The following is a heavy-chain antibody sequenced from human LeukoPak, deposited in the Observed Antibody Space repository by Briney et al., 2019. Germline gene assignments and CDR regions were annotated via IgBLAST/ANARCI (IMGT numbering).Heavy chain of an antibody. CDR1: GVSISSSSYY. CDR2: IYYSGCT. V-gene: IGHV4-39*01. D-gene: IGHD1-26*01. J-gene: IGHJ1*01. Sequence: SETLSLTCTVSGVSISSSSYYWGWIRQPPGKGLAWIGSIYYSGCTYYNPSLKSRVTISVDTSKNQFSLKLSSVTAADTAVYYCARQGGWAAYFQHWGQGTLVTVSS. CDR3: ARQGGWAAYFQH.